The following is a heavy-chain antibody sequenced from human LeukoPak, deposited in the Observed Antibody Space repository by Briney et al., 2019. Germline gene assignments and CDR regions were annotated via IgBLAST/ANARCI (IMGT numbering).Heavy chain of an antibody. V-gene: IGHV1-8*01. CDR1: GYTFTSYD. CDR3: ARDYSSGWYEVFDY. CDR2: MNPNSGNT. J-gene: IGHJ4*02. Sequence: ASVWVSCKASGYTFTSYDINWVRQATGQGLEWMGWMNPNSGNTGYAQKFQGRVTMTRNTSISTAYMELSSLRSEDTAVYYCARDYSSGWYEVFDYWGQGTLVTVSS. D-gene: IGHD6-19*01.